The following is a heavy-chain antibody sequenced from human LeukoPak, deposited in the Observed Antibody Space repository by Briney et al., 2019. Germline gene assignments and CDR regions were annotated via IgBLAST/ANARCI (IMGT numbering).Heavy chain of an antibody. CDR1: GFTFSSYS. D-gene: IGHD6-13*01. CDR2: ISSSSSYI. Sequence: GGSLRLSCAASGFTFSSYSMNWVRQAPGKGLEWVSSISSSSSYIYYADSVKGRFTISRDNAKNSLYLQMNSLRAEDTAVYYCARGGGSSWYKVMDVWGQGTTVTVSS. V-gene: IGHV3-21*01. CDR3: ARGGGSSWYKVMDV. J-gene: IGHJ6*02.